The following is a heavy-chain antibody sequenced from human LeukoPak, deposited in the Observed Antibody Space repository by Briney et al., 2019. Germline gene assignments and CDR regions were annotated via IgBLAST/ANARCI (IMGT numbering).Heavy chain of an antibody. V-gene: IGHV1-18*01. Sequence: ASVKVSCKASGYTFPSHGISWVRQAPGQGLDWLGWMSVYNGNTNYAQKLQGRVAMTIDTSTSTAYMELRSLRSDDTALYYCARGPRDPSGYFDYWGQGTLVTVSS. CDR1: GYTFPSHG. J-gene: IGHJ4*02. CDR2: MSVYNGNT. CDR3: ARGPRDPSGYFDY. D-gene: IGHD6-25*01.